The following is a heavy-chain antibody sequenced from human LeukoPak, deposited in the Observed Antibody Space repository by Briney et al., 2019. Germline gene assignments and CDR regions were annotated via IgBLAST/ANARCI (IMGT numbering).Heavy chain of an antibody. J-gene: IGHJ4*02. V-gene: IGHV1-69*04. D-gene: IGHD3-3*01. Sequence: SVKVSCKASGGTFSTYAISWVRQAPGQGLEWMGRIIPVLGVANYAQKFQGRVTISADKSTSTAYMEVSSQRSEDTAVYYCATGIGTLWSGYYHDYWGQGTLVTVSS. CDR3: ATGIGTLWSGYYHDY. CDR2: IIPVLGVA. CDR1: GGTFSTYA.